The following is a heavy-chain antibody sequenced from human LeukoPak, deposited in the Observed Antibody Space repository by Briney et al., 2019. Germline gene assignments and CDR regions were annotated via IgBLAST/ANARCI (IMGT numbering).Heavy chain of an antibody. V-gene: IGHV1-8*01. CDR1: GYTFSNFD. Sequence: VASVRVSYKASGYTFSNFDINWVRQATGQGLEWMGWMKPNSGDTGYAQKFQDRVTMTRNTSISTAYMELSSLRSEDTAVYYCARVTPDAFDIWGQGTMVTVSS. D-gene: IGHD2-15*01. CDR3: ARVTPDAFDI. CDR2: MKPNSGDT. J-gene: IGHJ3*02.